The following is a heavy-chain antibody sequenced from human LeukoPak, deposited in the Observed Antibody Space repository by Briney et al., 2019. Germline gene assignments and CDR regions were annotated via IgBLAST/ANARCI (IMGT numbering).Heavy chain of an antibody. Sequence: SETLSLTCTVSGGYISSSSYYWGWIRQPPGKGLEWIGSIYDSENTYYNPSLKSRVTISVDTSKNQFSLKLSSVTAADTAVYYCARGRITIFGVVIPTPYFDYWGQGTLVTVSS. D-gene: IGHD3-3*01. CDR3: ARGRITIFGVVIPTPYFDY. V-gene: IGHV4-39*07. CDR1: GGYISSSSYY. CDR2: IYDSENT. J-gene: IGHJ4*02.